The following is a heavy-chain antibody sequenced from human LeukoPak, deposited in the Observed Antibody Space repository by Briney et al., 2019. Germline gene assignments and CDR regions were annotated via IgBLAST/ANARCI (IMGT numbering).Heavy chain of an antibody. CDR3: ARDGVIRYFDPLVSRRDAFDI. D-gene: IGHD3-9*01. J-gene: IGHJ3*02. CDR1: GYSFTGYY. Sequence: ASVKVSFKAFGYSFTGYYMHWVRQAPGQGPEWMGWISPKSGSKNYAQKFQGRVNITRDTTMSTAYMGLSRLRSDDTAVYYCARDGVIRYFDPLVSRRDAFDIWGQGTMVTVSS. V-gene: IGHV1-2*02. CDR2: ISPKSGSK.